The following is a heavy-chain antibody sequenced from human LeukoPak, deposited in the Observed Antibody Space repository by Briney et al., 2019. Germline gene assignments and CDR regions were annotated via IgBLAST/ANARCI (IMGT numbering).Heavy chain of an antibody. D-gene: IGHD3-22*01. CDR3: ARGGLRYDYDSSGYRNLYYYYGMDV. J-gene: IGHJ6*02. CDR2: INHSGST. CDR1: GGSFSGYY. V-gene: IGHV4-34*01. Sequence: ASETLSLTCAVYGGSFSGYYWSWIRQPPGKGLEWIGEINHSGSTDYNPSLKSRVTISVDTSKNQFSLKLSSVTAADTAVYYCARGGLRYDYDSSGYRNLYYYYGMDVWGQGTTVTVSS.